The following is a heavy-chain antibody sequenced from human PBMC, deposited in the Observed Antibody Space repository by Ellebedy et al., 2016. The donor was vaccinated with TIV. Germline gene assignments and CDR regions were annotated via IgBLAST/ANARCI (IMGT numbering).Heavy chain of an antibody. V-gene: IGHV1-69*13. J-gene: IGHJ6*02. CDR1: GYTFTSYY. Sequence: AASVKVSCKASGYTFTSYYMHWVRQAPGQGLEWMGGIIPIFGTANYAQKFQGRVTITADESTSTAYMELSSLRSEDTAVYYCARPLLPAYYYGMDVWGQGTTVTVSS. D-gene: IGHD3-22*01. CDR3: ARPLLPAYYYGMDV. CDR2: IIPIFGTA.